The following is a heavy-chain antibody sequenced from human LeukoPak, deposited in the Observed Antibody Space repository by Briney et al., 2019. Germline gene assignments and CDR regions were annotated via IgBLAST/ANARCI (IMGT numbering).Heavy chain of an antibody. Sequence: ASVKVSCKASGNMFTFPTYDINWVRQAPGQGLEWMGWMNPNSGNTGYAQRFQDRVTLTWDTSISTAYMELSSLRSEDTAVYYCARLEVRGLIGPWGQGTLDIVSS. CDR1: GNMFTFPTYD. D-gene: IGHD3-10*01. J-gene: IGHJ5*02. V-gene: IGHV1-8*03. CDR3: ARLEVRGLIGP. CDR2: MNPNSGNT.